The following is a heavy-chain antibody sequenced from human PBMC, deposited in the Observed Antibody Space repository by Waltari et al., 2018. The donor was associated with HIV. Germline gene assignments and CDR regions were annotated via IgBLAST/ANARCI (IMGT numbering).Heavy chain of an antibody. D-gene: IGHD2-21*02. CDR3: ARGVHCGGDCSYDH. CDR2: INPNSGGT. CDR1: GYTLTAYY. Sequence: QVQLVQSGAEVKKPGASVKVSCKASGYTLTAYYIHWVRQAPEQGLEWVGWINPNSGGTNYAQKFQGRVIMTTDTSVNTVYMEVSRLGPDDTAIYYCARGVHCGGDCSYDHWGQGTLVTVSS. J-gene: IGHJ5*02. V-gene: IGHV1-2*02.